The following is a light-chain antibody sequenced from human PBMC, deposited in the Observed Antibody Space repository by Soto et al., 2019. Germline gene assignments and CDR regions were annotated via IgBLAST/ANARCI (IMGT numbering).Light chain of an antibody. J-gene: IGKJ5*01. Sequence: DIQMTQSPSTLSGSVGDRVTITGRASQTISSWLAWYQQKPGKAPKLLIYKASTLKSGVPSRFSGSGSGTEFTLTISSLQPDDFATYYCQQYNGLITFGQGTRLE. V-gene: IGKV1-5*03. CDR3: QQYNGLIT. CDR2: KAS. CDR1: QTISSW.